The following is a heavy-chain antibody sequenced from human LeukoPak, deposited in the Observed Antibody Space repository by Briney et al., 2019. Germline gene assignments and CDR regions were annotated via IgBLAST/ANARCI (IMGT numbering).Heavy chain of an antibody. J-gene: IGHJ4*02. CDR3: AKEELLRTPDY. V-gene: IGHV3-21*04. Sequence: GGSLRLSCAASGFTFSTYNMNWVRQAPGKGLEWVSSISGSSSYIYYADSVKGRFTISRDNSKNTLYLQMNSLRAEDTAVYYCAKEELLRTPDYWGQGTLVTVSS. CDR2: ISGSSSYI. D-gene: IGHD3-10*01. CDR1: GFTFSTYN.